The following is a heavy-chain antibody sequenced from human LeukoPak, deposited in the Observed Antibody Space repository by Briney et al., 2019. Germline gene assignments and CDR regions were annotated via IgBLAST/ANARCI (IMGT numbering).Heavy chain of an antibody. J-gene: IGHJ6*02. CDR1: GFTFSNYG. CDR3: ARDYYGGNSVYYYYGMDV. D-gene: IGHD4-23*01. V-gene: IGHV3-30*03. Sequence: GGTLRLSCAASGFTFSNYGMHWVRQAPGKGLEWVAVMSYDGSNKYYADSVKGRFTISRDNSKNTLYLQMNSLRAEDTAVYYCARDYYGGNSVYYYYGMDVWGQGTTVTVSS. CDR2: MSYDGSNK.